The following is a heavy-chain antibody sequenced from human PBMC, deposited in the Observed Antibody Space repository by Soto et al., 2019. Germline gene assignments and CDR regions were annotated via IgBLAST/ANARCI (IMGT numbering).Heavy chain of an antibody. CDR2: IHHSGST. J-gene: IGHJ4*02. Sequence: QVQLQQWGAGLLKPSETLSLTCAVYGGSFSGYYWSWIRQPPGKGLEWIGEIHHSGSTNYNPSLKSGVSISVDTSKNQFSLKLNSMTAADTAVYYCARLGRVMTTGTTGGLNLVAERVARDDDWGQGTLVTVSS. CDR3: ARLGRVMTTGTTGGLNLVAERVARDDD. CDR1: GGSFSGYY. D-gene: IGHD4-17*01. V-gene: IGHV4-34*01.